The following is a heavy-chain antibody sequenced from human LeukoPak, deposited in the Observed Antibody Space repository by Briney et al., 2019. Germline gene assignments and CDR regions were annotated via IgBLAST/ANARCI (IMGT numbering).Heavy chain of an antibody. J-gene: IGHJ4*02. CDR2: INHSGST. CDR1: GGSFSGYY. CDR3: ARGAGVTKYYFDY. Sequence: SETLSLTCAVYGGSFSGYYWSWIRQPPGKGLEWIGEINHSGSTNYNPSLKSRVTISVDTSKNQFSLKLSSGTAADTAVYYCARGAGVTKYYFDYWGQGTLVTVSS. V-gene: IGHV4-34*01. D-gene: IGHD4-17*01.